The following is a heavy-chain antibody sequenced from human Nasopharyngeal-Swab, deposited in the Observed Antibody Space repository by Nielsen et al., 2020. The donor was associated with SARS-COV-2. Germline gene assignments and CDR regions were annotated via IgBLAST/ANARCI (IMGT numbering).Heavy chain of an antibody. J-gene: IGHJ6*03. CDR2: MNPNSGNT. V-gene: IGHV1-8*01. D-gene: IGHD2-2*02. CDR3: ATLGYCSSTSCYTDYYYMDV. Sequence: ASLKVSCKASGYTFTSYDINWVRQATGQGLEWMGWMNPNSGNTGYAQKFQGRVTMTRNTSISTAYMELSSLRSEDTAVYYCATLGYCSSTSCYTDYYYMDVWGKGTTVTVSS. CDR1: GYTFTSYD.